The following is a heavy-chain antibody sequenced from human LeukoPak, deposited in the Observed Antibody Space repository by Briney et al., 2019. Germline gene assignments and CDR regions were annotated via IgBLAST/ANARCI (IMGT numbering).Heavy chain of an antibody. Sequence: SETLSLTCAVYGGSFSGYYWSWIRQPPGKGLEWIGEINHSGSTNCNPSLKSRVTISVDTSKNQFSLKLSSVTAADTAVYYCARITMVRGVIINDWGQGTLVTVSS. V-gene: IGHV4-34*01. CDR2: INHSGST. CDR3: ARITMVRGVIIND. CDR1: GGSFSGYY. J-gene: IGHJ4*02. D-gene: IGHD3-10*01.